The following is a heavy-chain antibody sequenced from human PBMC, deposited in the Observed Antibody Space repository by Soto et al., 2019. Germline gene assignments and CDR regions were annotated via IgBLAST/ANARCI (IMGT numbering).Heavy chain of an antibody. CDR2: IIPIFGTA. V-gene: IGHV1-69*01. J-gene: IGHJ2*01. CDR1: GGTFSSYA. D-gene: IGHD2-21*02. Sequence: QVQLVQSGAEGKKPGSSVKVSCKASGGTFSSYAISWVRQAPVQGLEWMGGIIPIFGTANYAQKFQGRVTISADESTSTVYMELSSLRSEDAAVYYCARERTTVVTWYFDLWGRGTLVTVSS. CDR3: ARERTTVVTWYFDL.